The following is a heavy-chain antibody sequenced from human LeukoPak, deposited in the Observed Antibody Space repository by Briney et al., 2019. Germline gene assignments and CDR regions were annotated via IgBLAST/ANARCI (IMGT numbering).Heavy chain of an antibody. J-gene: IGHJ6*03. D-gene: IGHD2-15*01. V-gene: IGHV4-59*01. CDR1: GGSINSYY. CDR2: IYYSGST. CDR3: ARGTVVVAATLPYYYYYYMDV. Sequence: SETLSLTCTVPGGSINSYYWSWIRQPPGKGLDWIGDIYYSGSTNYNPSLKSRVTISVDTSKNQFSLKLSSVTAADTAVYYCARGTVVVAATLPYYYYYYMDVWGKGTTVTVSS.